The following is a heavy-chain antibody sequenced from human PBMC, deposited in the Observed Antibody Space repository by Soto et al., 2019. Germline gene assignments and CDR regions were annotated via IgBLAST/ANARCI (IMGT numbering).Heavy chain of an antibody. CDR1: GGSVTNINYF. D-gene: IGHD3-22*01. CDR2: IYYTGTT. CDR3: ARHEYVSSSYDLLDV. J-gene: IGHJ3*01. V-gene: IGHV4-39*01. Sequence: PSETLSLTCSVSGGSVTNINYFWAWIRQSPGKRLEWIANIYYTGTTFYNPSLRSRVSMTIDASKNRFSLNLSSVTASDTALYYCARHEYVSSSYDLLDVWGRGTMVTVSS.